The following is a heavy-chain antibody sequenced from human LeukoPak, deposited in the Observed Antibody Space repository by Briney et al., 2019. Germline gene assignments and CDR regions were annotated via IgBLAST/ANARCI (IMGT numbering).Heavy chain of an antibody. J-gene: IGHJ4*02. CDR2: IYSGGNT. Sequence: PGESLRLSCEASGFTFTKFWMGWVRQAPGKGLEWVSFIYSGGNTHYSDSVKGRFTISRDNSKNTLYLQMNSLRAEDTAVYYCARRAGEYSHPYDYWGQGTLVTVSS. D-gene: IGHD4-17*01. CDR3: ARRAGEYSHPYDY. CDR1: GFTFTKFW. V-gene: IGHV3-53*01.